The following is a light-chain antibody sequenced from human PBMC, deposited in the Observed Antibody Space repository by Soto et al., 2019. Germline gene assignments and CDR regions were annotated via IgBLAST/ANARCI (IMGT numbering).Light chain of an antibody. J-gene: IGKJ2*01. V-gene: IGKV3-15*01. CDR1: QSFSSN. CDR3: QQYNNWPPYT. Sequence: IVLTQSPGTLSLYTGAIATLSCRARQSFSSNLAWYQQKPGQAPRLLIYGASTRATGIPARFSGSGSGTEFTLTIRSLQSEDFAVYYCQQYNNWPPYTCGKG. CDR2: GAS.